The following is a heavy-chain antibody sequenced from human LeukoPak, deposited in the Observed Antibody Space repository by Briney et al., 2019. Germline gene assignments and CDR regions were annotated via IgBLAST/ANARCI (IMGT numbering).Heavy chain of an antibody. Sequence: GGSLRLSCAASGFTFNSYAMSWVRQVPGKGPEWVSVISGGGGSTYYAGSVKGRFTISRDNSKNTLYLQMNSLRAEDTAVYYCARDLYSSSWPNWFDPWGQGTLVTVSS. CDR1: GFTFNSYA. CDR2: ISGGGGST. V-gene: IGHV3-23*01. D-gene: IGHD6-13*01. J-gene: IGHJ5*02. CDR3: ARDLYSSSWPNWFDP.